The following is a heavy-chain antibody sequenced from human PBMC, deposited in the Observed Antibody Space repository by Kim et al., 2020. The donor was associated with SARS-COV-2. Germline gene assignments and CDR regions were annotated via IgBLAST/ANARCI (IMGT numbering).Heavy chain of an antibody. J-gene: IGHJ3*02. CDR2: IYYSGST. CDR3: ARQPEIQLWFNIVGAFDI. D-gene: IGHD5-18*01. V-gene: IGHV4-59*08. CDR1: GGSISSYY. Sequence: SETLSLTCTVSGGSISSYYWSWIRQPPGKGLEWIGDIYYSGSTNYNPSLKSRVTISVDTSKNQFSLKLSSVTAADMAVYYCARQPEIQLWFNIVGAFDIWGQGTRVTVSS.